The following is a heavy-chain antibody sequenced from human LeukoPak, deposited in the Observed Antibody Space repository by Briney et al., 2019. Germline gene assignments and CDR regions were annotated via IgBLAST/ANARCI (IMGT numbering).Heavy chain of an antibody. CDR2: VNIDGKTT. CDR1: GFTFSNSW. V-gene: IGHV3-74*01. CDR3: ARDYPPD. Sequence: GGSLRLSCAASGFTFSNSWMHWVRQAPGKGLVWVSRVNIDGKTTTYADSVKGRFTISRDNAKNTLYLQMNSLSAEDTAVYYCARDYPPDWGQGTLVTVSA. J-gene: IGHJ4*01.